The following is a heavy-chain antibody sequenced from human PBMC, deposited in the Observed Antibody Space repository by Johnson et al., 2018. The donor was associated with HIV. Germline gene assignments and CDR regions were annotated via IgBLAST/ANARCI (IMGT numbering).Heavy chain of an antibody. Sequence: QVRLVESGGGVVQPGGSLRLSCAASGFTFSSYGMHWVRQAPGKGLEWVAFIRYDGSNKYYADSVKGRFTISRDNSKNTLYLQMNSLRAEDTAVYYWAKDRDYCGLGLVWGQGAMVTLSS. CDR3: AKDRDYCGLGLV. V-gene: IGHV3-30*02. CDR2: IRYDGSNK. D-gene: IGHD3-10*01. J-gene: IGHJ3*01. CDR1: GFTFSSYG.